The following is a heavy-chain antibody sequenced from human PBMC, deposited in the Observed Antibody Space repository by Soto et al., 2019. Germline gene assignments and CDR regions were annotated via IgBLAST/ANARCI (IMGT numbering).Heavy chain of an antibody. D-gene: IGHD4-17*01. CDR1: GFSFSSYA. CDR2: ISGRRGTT. V-gene: IGHV3-23*01. Sequence: EVQLLESGGGLVQPGGSLRLSCAASGFSFSSYAMTWVRQAPGKGLEWVSAISGRRGTTYYADSVKGRFTISRDNSKSTLYLQMSSLRAEDTAVYYCAKPIHGYADSYSDYWGQGTLVTVSS. CDR3: AKPIHGYADSYSDY. J-gene: IGHJ4*02.